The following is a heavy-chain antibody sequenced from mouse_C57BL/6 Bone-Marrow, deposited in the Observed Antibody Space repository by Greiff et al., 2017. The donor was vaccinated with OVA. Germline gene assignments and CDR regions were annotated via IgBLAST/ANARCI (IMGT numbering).Heavy chain of an antibody. Sequence: VQLQQSGAELVKPGAPVKLSCKASGYTFTSYWMHWVKQRPGQGLEWIGMIHPNSGSTNYNEKFKSKATLTVDKSSSTAYMQLSSLTSEDSAVYYCVITTAFDYWGQGTTLTVSS. V-gene: IGHV1-64*01. CDR2: IHPNSGST. CDR3: VITTAFDY. J-gene: IGHJ2*01. D-gene: IGHD1-1*01. CDR1: GYTFTSYW.